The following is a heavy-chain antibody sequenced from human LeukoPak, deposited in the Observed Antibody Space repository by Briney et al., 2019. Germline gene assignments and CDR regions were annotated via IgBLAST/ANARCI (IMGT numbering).Heavy chain of an antibody. CDR3: ARMRSSSWCDY. D-gene: IGHD6-13*01. Sequence: GGSLRLSCAASGFTLSSYWMSWVRQAPGKGLEWVANIKQDGSEKYYVDSVKGRFTISRDNAKNSLYLQMNSLRAEDTAVYYCARMRSSSWCDYWGQGTLVTVSS. CDR2: IKQDGSEK. V-gene: IGHV3-7*01. J-gene: IGHJ4*02. CDR1: GFTLSSYW.